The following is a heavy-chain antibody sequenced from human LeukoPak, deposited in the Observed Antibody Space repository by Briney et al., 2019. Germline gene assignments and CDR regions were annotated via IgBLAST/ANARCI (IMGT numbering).Heavy chain of an antibody. CDR1: GASVSGSPYY. D-gene: IGHD1-26*01. J-gene: IGHJ4*02. CDR2: IYSSGST. Sequence: SETLSLTCTVSGASVSGSPYYWGWIRQPPGKGLEWIGSIYSSGSTYYNASLQSRVTISIETSKNQLSLRLNSVTAADTAIYYCAKSGGYGLIDYWGQGTLVTVSS. CDR3: AKSGGYGLIDY. V-gene: IGHV4-39*01.